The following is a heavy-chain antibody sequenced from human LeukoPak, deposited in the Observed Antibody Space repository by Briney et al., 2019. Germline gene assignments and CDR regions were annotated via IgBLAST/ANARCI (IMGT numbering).Heavy chain of an antibody. CDR3: ARLRRDGYNFYYYYGTDV. Sequence: GESLKISCKGSGYSFTSYWIGWVRQMPGKGLEWMGIIYPGDSDTRYSPSLQGQVTISADKSISTAYLQWSSLKASDTAMYYCARLRRDGYNFYYYYGTDVWGQGTTVTVSS. V-gene: IGHV5-51*01. D-gene: IGHD5-24*01. J-gene: IGHJ6*02. CDR2: IYPGDSDT. CDR1: GYSFTSYW.